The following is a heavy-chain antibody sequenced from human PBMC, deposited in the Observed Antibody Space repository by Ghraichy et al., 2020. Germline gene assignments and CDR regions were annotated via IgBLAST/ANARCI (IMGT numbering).Heavy chain of an antibody. D-gene: IGHD6-19*01. CDR2: ISSSSSSI. V-gene: IGHV3-48*02. CDR1: GFTFSSYS. Sequence: GGSLRLSCAASGFTFSSYSMNWVRQAPGKGLEWVSYISSSSSSIYYADSVKGRFTISRDNAKNSLYLQMNSLRDEDTAVYYCARGSSGWFTGFDYWGQGTLVTVSS. J-gene: IGHJ4*02. CDR3: ARGSSGWFTGFDY.